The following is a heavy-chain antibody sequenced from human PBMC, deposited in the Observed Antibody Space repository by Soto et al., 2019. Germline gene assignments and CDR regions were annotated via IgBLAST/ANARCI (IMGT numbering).Heavy chain of an antibody. CDR3: AREIRYSNPFDY. CDR1: GFTFSGYI. V-gene: IGHV3-21*01. D-gene: IGHD4-4*01. CDR2: ISSSSSYI. Sequence: PGGSLRLSCAASGFTFSGYIMNWVRQAPGKGLEWVSSISSSSSYIYYADSVKGRFTISRDNAKNSLYLQMNSLRAEDTAAYYCAREIRYSNPFDYWGQGTLVTVSS. J-gene: IGHJ4*02.